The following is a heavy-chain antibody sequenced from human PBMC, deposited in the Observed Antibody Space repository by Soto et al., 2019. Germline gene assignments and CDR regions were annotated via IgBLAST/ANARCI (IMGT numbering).Heavy chain of an antibody. CDR3: ARGKTTYYYYYGMDV. V-gene: IGHV4-34*01. D-gene: IGHD1-1*01. CDR2: INHSGST. J-gene: IGHJ6*02. CDR1: GGSFSGYY. Sequence: SETLSLTCAVYGGSFSGYYWSWIRQPPGKGLEWIGEINHSGSTNYNPSLKSRVTISVDTSKNQFYLKLSSVTAADTAVYYCARGKTTYYYYYGMDVWGQGATVTVSS.